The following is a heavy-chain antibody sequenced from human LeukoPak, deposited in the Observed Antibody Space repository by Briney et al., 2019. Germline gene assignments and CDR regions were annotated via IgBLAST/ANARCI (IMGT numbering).Heavy chain of an antibody. CDR2: ISSNGGST. V-gene: IGHV3-64D*06. Sequence: GGSLRLSCSASGCTFSSYAMHWVRQAPGKGLEYVSAISSNGGSTYYADSVKGRFTISRDNSKNTLYLQMSSLRAEDTAVYYCVKVGYYGDPEYWGQGTLVTVSS. CDR1: GCTFSSYA. D-gene: IGHD4-17*01. J-gene: IGHJ4*02. CDR3: VKVGYYGDPEY.